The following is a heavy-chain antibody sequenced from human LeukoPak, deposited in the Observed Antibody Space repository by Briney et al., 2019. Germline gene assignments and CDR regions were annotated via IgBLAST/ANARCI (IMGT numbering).Heavy chain of an antibody. CDR3: AKGRLWLDY. V-gene: IGHV3-23*01. J-gene: IGHJ4*02. Sequence: GGSLRLSCAASGFTFSSYAMSWVRQAPGKGLEWVSAISNSGGGTYYADSVKGRFTISRGNSKNTLYLQMNSLRAEDTAVYYCAKGRLWLDYWGQGTLVTVSS. D-gene: IGHD5-18*01. CDR2: ISNSGGGT. CDR1: GFTFSSYA.